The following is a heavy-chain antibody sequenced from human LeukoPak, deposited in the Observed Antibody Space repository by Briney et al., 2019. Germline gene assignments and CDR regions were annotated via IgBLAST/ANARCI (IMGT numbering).Heavy chain of an antibody. CDR3: ARARSNRDSGSGSGSYYYNWFDP. V-gene: IGHV1-2*06. D-gene: IGHD3-10*01. CDR2: INPNSGGT. J-gene: IGHJ5*02. CDR1: GYTFTGYY. Sequence: ASVKVSCKASGYTFTGYYMHWVRQAPGQGLEWMGRINPNSGGTNYAQKFQGRVTMTRDTSISTAYMELSRLRSDDTAVYYCARARSNRDSGSGSGSYYYNWFDPWGQGTLVTVSS.